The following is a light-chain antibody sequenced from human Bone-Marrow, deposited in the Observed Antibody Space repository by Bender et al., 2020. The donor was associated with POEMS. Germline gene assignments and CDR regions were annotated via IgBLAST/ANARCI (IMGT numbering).Light chain of an antibody. V-gene: IGLV1-44*01. Sequence: QSVLTQPPSASGTPGQRVTISCSGSNSNIGTNAVNWYQQFPGTAPKLLIYSDNQRPSGVPDRFYAFKSGTSAPLAISGLQSEDEADYYCAAWEADQSGGVFGGGTNLTVL. CDR2: SDN. CDR1: NSNIGTNA. CDR3: AAWEADQSGGV. J-gene: IGLJ3*02.